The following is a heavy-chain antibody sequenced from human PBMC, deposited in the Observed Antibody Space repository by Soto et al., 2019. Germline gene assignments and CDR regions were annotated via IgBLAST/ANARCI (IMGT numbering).Heavy chain of an antibody. D-gene: IGHD2-15*01. CDR2: IWTNGGT. Sequence: EMYLVDSGGGLVQPGGSLRLSCAASGFSVTASYMIWVRQAPGKGLEFVSVIWTNGGTLYADSVKGRFILSRDNSTNTVYLQMNSLRVEDTAVYYCARAEVDMPTPWGQGTLVTVSS. J-gene: IGHJ5*02. CDR1: GFSVTASY. CDR3: ARAEVDMPTP. V-gene: IGHV3-66*01.